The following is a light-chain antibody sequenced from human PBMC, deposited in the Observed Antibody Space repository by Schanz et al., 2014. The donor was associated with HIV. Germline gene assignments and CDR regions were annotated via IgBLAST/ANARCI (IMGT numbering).Light chain of an antibody. CDR1: QGISTY. Sequence: DIQMTQSPSSLSASVGDRVTVTCRTSQGISTYLAWYQQKPGKAPTFLIYAASTLQSGVPSRFSGIGSGTDFNLTISCLQPEDFATYCCQQYNSYSPTFGPGTRLEIK. CDR2: AAS. J-gene: IGKJ1*01. V-gene: IGKV1-16*01. CDR3: QQYNSYSPT.